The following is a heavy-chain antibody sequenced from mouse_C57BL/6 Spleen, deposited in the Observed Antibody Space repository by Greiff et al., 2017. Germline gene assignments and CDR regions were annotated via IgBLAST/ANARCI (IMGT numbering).Heavy chain of an antibody. CDR3: VRQNYYDPFAY. CDR2: IRSKSNNYAT. V-gene: IGHV10-1*01. Sequence: DVMLVESGGGLVQPKGSLKLSCAASGFSFNTYAMNWVRQAPGKGLEWVARIRSKSNNYATYYADSVKDRFTISRDDSESMLYLQMNNLKTEDTAMYYCVRQNYYDPFAYWGQGTLVTVSA. D-gene: IGHD2-4*01. J-gene: IGHJ3*01. CDR1: GFSFNTYA.